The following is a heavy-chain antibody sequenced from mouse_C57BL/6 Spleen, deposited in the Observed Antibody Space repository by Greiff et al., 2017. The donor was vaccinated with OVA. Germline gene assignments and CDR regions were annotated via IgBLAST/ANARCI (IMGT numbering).Heavy chain of an antibody. D-gene: IGHD1-1*01. J-gene: IGHJ4*01. CDR3: ARWGGSSLYYYAMDY. Sequence: EVKLMESGGGLVQPGGSLSLSCAASGFTFTDYYMSWVRQPPGKALEWLGFIRNKANGYTTEYSASVKGRFTISRDNSQSILYLQMNALRAEDSATYYCARWGGSSLYYYAMDYWGQGTSVTVSS. CDR1: GFTFTDYY. V-gene: IGHV7-3*01. CDR2: IRNKANGYTT.